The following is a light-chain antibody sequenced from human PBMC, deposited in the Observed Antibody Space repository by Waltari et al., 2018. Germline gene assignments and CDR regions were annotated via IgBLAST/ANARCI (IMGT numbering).Light chain of an antibody. CDR2: HAV. Sequence: EIVLTQSPGTLSLSPGERATLSCRASQNLNSYLAWYQQKPGQAPRLLTYHAVNRATGIPARFSGSGSGTDFTLTISSLEPEDSATYYCLQRSRWPTFGQGTKVEIK. J-gene: IGKJ1*01. CDR1: QNLNSY. CDR3: LQRSRWPT. V-gene: IGKV3-11*01.